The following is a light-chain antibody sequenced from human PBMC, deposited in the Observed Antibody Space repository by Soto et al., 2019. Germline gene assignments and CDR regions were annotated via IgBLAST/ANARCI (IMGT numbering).Light chain of an antibody. V-gene: IGLV7-46*01. CDR2: DVN. J-gene: IGLJ7*01. CDR1: TGAVTSGHY. Sequence: QAVVTQEPSLTVSPGGTVTITCGSSTGAVTSGHYPYWFQVKPGQAPRTLLYDVNNKHSWTPARFSGSLLGGKAALTLSGAQPEDEADYYCMLSYSGPSIFVRGTQLTVL. CDR3: MLSYSGPSI.